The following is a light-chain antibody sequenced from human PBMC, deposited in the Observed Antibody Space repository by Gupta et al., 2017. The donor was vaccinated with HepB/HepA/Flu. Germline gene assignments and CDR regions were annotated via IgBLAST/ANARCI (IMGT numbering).Light chain of an antibody. CDR3: RQSLQNPWT. J-gene: IGKJ1*01. V-gene: IGKV2-28*01. CDR2: LRS. Sequence: IVMTQSALSLPVTPGEPASISCRSSQSLLHKNGYNYVDWYLQTPGQSPQLLMYLRSNRASGVPDRFSGSGSVTDFTLKIIIVAAADVRVYYFRQSLQNPWTFGQGTKVEI. CDR1: QSLLHKNGYNY.